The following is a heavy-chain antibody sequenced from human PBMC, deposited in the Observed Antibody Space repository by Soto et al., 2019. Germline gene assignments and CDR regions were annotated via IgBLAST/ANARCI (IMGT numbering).Heavy chain of an antibody. D-gene: IGHD4-17*01. V-gene: IGHV1-18*04. CDR3: AREGAYGDYPYYYYGMDV. J-gene: IGHJ6*02. CDR2: ISAYNGNT. CDR1: GYTFTSYG. Sequence: ASVKVSCKASGYTFTSYGISWVRQAPGQGLEWMGWISAYNGNTNYAQKLQGRVTMTTDASTSTAYMELRSLRSDDTAVYYCAREGAYGDYPYYYYGMDVWGQGTTVTVSS.